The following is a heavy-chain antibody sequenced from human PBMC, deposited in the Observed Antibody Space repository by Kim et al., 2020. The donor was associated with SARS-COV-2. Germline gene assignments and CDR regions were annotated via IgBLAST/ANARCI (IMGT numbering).Heavy chain of an antibody. CDR1: GYSFTTYW. CDR2: IDPSDSYT. D-gene: IGHD2-21*01. V-gene: IGHV5-10-1*01. J-gene: IGHJ4*02. Sequence: GESLKISCQGSGYSFTTYWISWVRQMPGKGLEWMGRIDPSDSYTNYSPSFQGHVTISTDKSIGAAYLQWSSLKASDTAMYYCARHSAYAVDFDKWGRGTLVTVSS. CDR3: ARHSAYAVDFDK.